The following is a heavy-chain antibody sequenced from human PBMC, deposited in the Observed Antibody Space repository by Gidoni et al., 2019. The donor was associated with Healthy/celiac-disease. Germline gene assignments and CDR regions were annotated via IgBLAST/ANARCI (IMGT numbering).Heavy chain of an antibody. CDR2: INHSGST. J-gene: IGHJ5*02. Sequence: QVQLQQWGAGLLKPSETLSLTCAVYGVSFSGYYWSWIRQPPGKGLEWIGEINHSGSTNYNPSLKSRVSISVDTSKNQFSLKLSSVTAADTAVYYCARGYSQKYSSGWYNWFDPWGQGTLVTVSS. V-gene: IGHV4-34*01. D-gene: IGHD6-19*01. CDR1: GVSFSGYY. CDR3: ARGYSQKYSSGWYNWFDP.